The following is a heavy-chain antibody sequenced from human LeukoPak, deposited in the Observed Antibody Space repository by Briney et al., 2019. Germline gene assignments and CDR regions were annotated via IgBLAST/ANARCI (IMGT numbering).Heavy chain of an antibody. V-gene: IGHV3-64*02. CDR3: AREGYRSGWYYFDY. Sequence: PGESMTLSRLLSAFSFSSLAMDWVRQAQGEGLEYVSSISSNGGSTYYGDSVKGTLTISRDNSKNTLYLQMGSLRAEDMAVYYCAREGYRSGWYYFDYWGQGTLVTVSS. J-gene: IGHJ4*02. D-gene: IGHD6-19*01. CDR2: ISSNGGST. CDR1: AFSFSSLA.